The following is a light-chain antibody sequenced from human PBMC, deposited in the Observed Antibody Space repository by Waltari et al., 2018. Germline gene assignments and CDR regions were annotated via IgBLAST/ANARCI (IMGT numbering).Light chain of an antibody. V-gene: IGKV3-11*01. CDR2: DAS. Sequence: EIVLTQSPATLSLSPGARATLSCRASQCVDSYLAWYQQKPGQAPRLLIYDASNRATGIPARFSGSGSGTDFTLTISSLEPEDFAVYYCQQRSNWPPITFGQGTRLEIK. CDR1: QCVDSY. CDR3: QQRSNWPPIT. J-gene: IGKJ5*01.